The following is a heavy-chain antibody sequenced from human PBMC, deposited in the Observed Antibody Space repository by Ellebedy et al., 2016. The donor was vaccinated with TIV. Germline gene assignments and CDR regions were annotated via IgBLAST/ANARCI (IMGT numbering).Heavy chain of an antibody. Sequence: GESLKISCAASGFTFSDYYMDWVRQAPGKGLEWVGRTRNKANGYSTEYAASVKGRFTISRDDSKNSLFLQMNSLKFEDAAVYFCARGPGAGNNYYYPMDIWGRGTTVTVSS. D-gene: IGHD1/OR15-1a*01. CDR3: ARGPGAGNNYYYPMDI. CDR1: GFTFSDYY. CDR2: TRNKANGYST. V-gene: IGHV3-72*01. J-gene: IGHJ6*02.